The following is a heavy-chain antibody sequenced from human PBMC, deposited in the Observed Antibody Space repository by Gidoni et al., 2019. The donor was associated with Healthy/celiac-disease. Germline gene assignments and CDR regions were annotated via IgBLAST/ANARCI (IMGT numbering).Heavy chain of an antibody. CDR1: GSISSSSYY. J-gene: IGHJ5*02. CDR2: IYYSGST. D-gene: IGHD5-18*01. Sequence: GSISSSSYYWGWIRQPPGKGLEWIGSIYYSGSTYYNPSLKSRVTISVDTSKNQFSLKLSPVTAADTAVYYCARLQLWTVDPWGQGTLVTVSS. V-gene: IGHV4-39*01. CDR3: ARLQLWTVDP.